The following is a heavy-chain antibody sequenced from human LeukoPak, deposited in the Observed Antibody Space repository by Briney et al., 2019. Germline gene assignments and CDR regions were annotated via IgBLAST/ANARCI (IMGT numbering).Heavy chain of an antibody. CDR2: IYYSGST. CDR3: ARDGVHYDSSGYYYGVDY. Sequence: SETLSLTCTVSGGSISSSSYYWGWIRQPPGKGLEWIGSIYYSGSTYYNPSLKSRVTISVDTSKNQFSLKLSSVTAADTAVYYCARDGVHYDSSGYYYGVDYWGQGTLVTVSS. CDR1: GGSISSSSYY. J-gene: IGHJ4*02. V-gene: IGHV4-39*07. D-gene: IGHD3-22*01.